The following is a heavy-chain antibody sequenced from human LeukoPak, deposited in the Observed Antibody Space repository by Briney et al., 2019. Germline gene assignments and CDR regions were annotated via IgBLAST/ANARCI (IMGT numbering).Heavy chain of an antibody. CDR2: IFYSGST. CDR3: ARGAGPDY. Sequence: PSETLSLTCTVSGGSISSGDYYWSWIRQPPGKGLEWIGYIFYSGSTNYNPSLKSRVTMSMDTSKNQFSLKLSSVTAADTAVYYCARGAGPDYWGQGTLVTVSS. CDR1: GGSISSGDYY. J-gene: IGHJ4*02. V-gene: IGHV4-61*08.